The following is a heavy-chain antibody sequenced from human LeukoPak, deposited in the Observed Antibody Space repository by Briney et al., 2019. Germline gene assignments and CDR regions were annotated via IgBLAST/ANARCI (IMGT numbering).Heavy chain of an antibody. Sequence: PSETLSLTCTVTGGSISGYHWNWIRQSPGKGLEWIANIYYTGNADYNPSLKSRVTISVDTSKNEISLILSSVTAADTAVYYCARHGGGAYYDSSGNYWVPLNYWGQGTLVTVSS. D-gene: IGHD3-22*01. J-gene: IGHJ4*02. V-gene: IGHV4-59*08. CDR1: GGSISGYH. CDR2: IYYTGNA. CDR3: ARHGGGAYYDSSGNYWVPLNY.